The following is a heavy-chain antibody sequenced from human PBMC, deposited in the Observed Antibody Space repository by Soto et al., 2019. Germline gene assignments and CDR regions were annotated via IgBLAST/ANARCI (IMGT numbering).Heavy chain of an antibody. CDR2: IWYDGSNK. CDR3: ARSPPGVAGRYYFDF. D-gene: IGHD6-6*01. V-gene: IGHV3-33*01. CDR1: GFAFSSYG. Sequence: QVQLVESGGGVAQPGRSLRLSCAASGFAFSSYGMHWVRQTPAKGLEWVALIWYDGSNKYYADSVKGRFTISRDNSKDALYLQMHSLRAEDTAVYFCARSPPGVAGRYYFDFWGQGTLVTVSS. J-gene: IGHJ4*02.